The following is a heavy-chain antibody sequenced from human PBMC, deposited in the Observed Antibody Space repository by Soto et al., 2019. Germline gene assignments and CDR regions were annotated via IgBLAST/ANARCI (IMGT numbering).Heavy chain of an antibody. CDR3: GGLGYYYYYRAV. CDR2: IYYSGST. J-gene: IGHJ6*03. D-gene: IGHD7-27*01. V-gene: IGHV4-59*01. Sequence: SETLSLTCTVSGGSISSYYWSWIRQPPGKGLEWIGYIYYSGSTNYNPSLKSRVTISVDTSKNQFSLKLSSVTAADTAVYYCGGLGYYYYYRAVGGKGTTVPVS. CDR1: GGSISSYY.